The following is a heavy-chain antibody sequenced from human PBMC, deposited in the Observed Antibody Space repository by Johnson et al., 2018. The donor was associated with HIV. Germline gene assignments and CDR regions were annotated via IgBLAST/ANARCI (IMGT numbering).Heavy chain of an antibody. CDR3: ARDEGDGDDYGGKSAFDI. V-gene: IGHV3-11*04. J-gene: IGHJ3*02. CDR2: ISSSGSTI. Sequence: QVQLVESGGGLVKPGGSLRLSCVASGFTFSDYYMTWVRQAPGKGLEWVSSISSSGSTIYYADSVKGRFTISRDNAKNSLYLQMNSLRAEDTAVYYCARDEGDGDDYGGKSAFDIWGQGTMVTVSS. CDR1: GFTFSDYY. D-gene: IGHD4-23*01.